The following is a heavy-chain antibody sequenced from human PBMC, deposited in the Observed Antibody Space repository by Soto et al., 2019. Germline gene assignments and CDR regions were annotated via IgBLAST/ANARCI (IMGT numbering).Heavy chain of an antibody. CDR2: IYHSGST. CDR3: ARDGYSSSWYVLGSDY. CDR1: GYSISSSNW. D-gene: IGHD6-13*01. Sequence: SETLSLTCAVSGYSISSSNWWGWIRQPPGKGLEWIGYIYHSGSTYYNPSLQSRVTISVDTSKNQFSLKLSSVTAADTAVYYCARDGYSSSWYVLGSDYWGQGTLVTVSS. J-gene: IGHJ4*02. V-gene: IGHV4-28*03.